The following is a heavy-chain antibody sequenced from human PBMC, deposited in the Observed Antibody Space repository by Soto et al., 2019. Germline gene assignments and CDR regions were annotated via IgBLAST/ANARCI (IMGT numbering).Heavy chain of an antibody. V-gene: IGHV3-23*01. CDR1: GFTFTSYA. CDR3: GKLRSFNVAAGFDS. D-gene: IGHD6-13*01. J-gene: IGHJ4*02. Sequence: GGSLRLSCVASGFTFTSYAMSWVRQAPGKGLEWVSGLNGIGDSTYYADSVKGRFTISRDNSKNTLSLQINSLRAEDTAVYYCGKLRSFNVAAGFDSWGQGTLVTVSS. CDR2: LNGIGDST.